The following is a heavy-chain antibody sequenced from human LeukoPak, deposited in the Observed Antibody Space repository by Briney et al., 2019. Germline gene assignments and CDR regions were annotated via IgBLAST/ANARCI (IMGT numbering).Heavy chain of an antibody. Sequence: GGSLRLSCAASGFTVSSNYMSWVRQAPGKGLEWVSVIYSGGSTYYADSVKGRFTISRDNSKNTLYLQMNSLRAEDTAVYYRARGIFASSGWSFFDYWGQGTLVTVSS. D-gene: IGHD6-19*01. J-gene: IGHJ4*02. CDR3: ARGIFASSGWSFFDY. CDR2: IYSGGST. CDR1: GFTVSSNY. V-gene: IGHV3-53*01.